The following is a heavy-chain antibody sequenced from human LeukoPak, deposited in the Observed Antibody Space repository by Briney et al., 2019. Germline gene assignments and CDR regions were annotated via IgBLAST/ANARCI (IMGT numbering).Heavy chain of an antibody. J-gene: IGHJ6*02. V-gene: IGHV1-46*01. CDR2: INPSGGST. Sequence: GASVKVSCKASGYTFTSYYMHWVRQAPGQGLEWMGIINPSGGSTSYAQKFQGRVTMTRDMSTSTVYMELSSLRSEDTAVYYCARERAGASGYYYYGMDVWGQGTTVTVSS. CDR1: GYTFTSYY. D-gene: IGHD1-26*01. CDR3: ARERAGASGYYYYGMDV.